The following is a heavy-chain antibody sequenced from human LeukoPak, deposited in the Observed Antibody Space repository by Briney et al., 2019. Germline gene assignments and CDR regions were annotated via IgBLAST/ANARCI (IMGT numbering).Heavy chain of an antibody. CDR1: GGSISSYY. CDR2: IPHGGSN. V-gene: IGHV4-59*08. D-gene: IGHD3-3*01. J-gene: IGHJ5*02. CDR3: ARHQNFDFWSGSYSVEAVSHNKWFDP. Sequence: SETLSLTCTVSGGSISSYYWSWVRQPPGKRLEWIGNIPHGGSNHCYPSLKSRVTISVDLSKNQFFLRLNSVTAADTAVYHCARHQNFDFWSGSYSVEAVSHNKWFDPWGLGTQVIVSS.